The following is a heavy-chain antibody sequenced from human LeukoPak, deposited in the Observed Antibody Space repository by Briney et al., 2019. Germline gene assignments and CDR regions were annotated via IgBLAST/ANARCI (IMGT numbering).Heavy chain of an antibody. V-gene: IGHV1-2*02. CDR3: ARGWFGELHMYYFDY. CDR1: GYTFTGYY. J-gene: IGHJ4*02. Sequence: GASVKVSCKASGYTFTGYYMHWVRKAPGQGLEWMGWINPNSGGTNYAQKFQGRVTMTRDTSISTAYMELSRLRSDDTAVYYCARGWFGELHMYYFDYWGQGTLVTVSS. D-gene: IGHD3-10*01. CDR2: INPNSGGT.